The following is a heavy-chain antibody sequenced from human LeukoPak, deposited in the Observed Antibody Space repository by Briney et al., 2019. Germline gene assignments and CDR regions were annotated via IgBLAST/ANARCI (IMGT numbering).Heavy chain of an antibody. Sequence: PGGSLRLSCAASGFIFSSYWMSWVRQAPGKGLEWVANIKEDGSDKHYVDSVKGRFTVSRDNAKNSVFLQMNSLRAEDTAVYYCARDKDKAMVKLFDPWGQGTRVTVSS. D-gene: IGHD5-18*01. J-gene: IGHJ5*02. V-gene: IGHV3-7*01. CDR2: IKEDGSDK. CDR3: ARDKDKAMVKLFDP. CDR1: GFIFSSYW.